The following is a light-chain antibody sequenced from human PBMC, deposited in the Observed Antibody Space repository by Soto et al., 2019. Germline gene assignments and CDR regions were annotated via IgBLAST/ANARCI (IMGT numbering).Light chain of an antibody. CDR1: SSNIGSNT. Sequence: QPVLTQPPSASGTPGQRVTISCSGSSSNIGSNTVNWYQQLPGTAPKLFIYSNNQRPSGVPDRFSGSKSGTSASPAISGLQSEDEADYYCAVWDDSLNGVVFGGGTKLTVL. J-gene: IGLJ2*01. CDR2: SNN. V-gene: IGLV1-44*01. CDR3: AVWDDSLNGVV.